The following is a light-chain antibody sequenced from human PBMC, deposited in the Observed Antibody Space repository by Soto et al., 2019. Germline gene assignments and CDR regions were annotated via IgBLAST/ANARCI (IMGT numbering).Light chain of an antibody. Sequence: EILLTQSPATLSVSPGETATLSCRASQNVLSDLAWYQQKPGQAPRLLVYGATTRATDAPAKFRGSGSGTEFSLTISSLQSDDYGTYYCQQYRSWPRTFGQGSKVEI. V-gene: IGKV3-15*01. CDR3: QQYRSWPRT. J-gene: IGKJ1*01. CDR2: GAT. CDR1: QNVLSD.